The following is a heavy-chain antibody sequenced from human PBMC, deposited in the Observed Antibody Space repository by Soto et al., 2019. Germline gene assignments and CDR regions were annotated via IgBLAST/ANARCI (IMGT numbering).Heavy chain of an antibody. CDR2: INHSGST. CDR1: GGSFRGYY. D-gene: IGHD3-22*01. J-gene: IGHJ5*02. Sequence: SETLALTCAVYGGSFRGYYWGWIGQPPGKGLEWIGEINHSGSTNYNPSLNIRVTISVDTSKNQFSLKLSSVTAADTAVYYCARGYDSSGYYYLTQFDPWGQGTLVTVSS. CDR3: ARGYDSSGYYYLTQFDP. V-gene: IGHV4-34*01.